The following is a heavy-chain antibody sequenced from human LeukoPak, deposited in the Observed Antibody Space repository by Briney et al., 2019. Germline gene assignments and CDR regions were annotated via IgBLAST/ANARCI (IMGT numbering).Heavy chain of an antibody. J-gene: IGHJ4*02. D-gene: IGHD6-19*01. V-gene: IGHV4-4*07. CDR2: IYTSGST. CDR3: ARVAVAGYAIFFDY. CDR1: GGPISSYY. Sequence: SETLSLTCTVSGGPISSYYWSWIRQPAGKGLEWIGRIYTSGSTNYNPSLKSRVTMSVDTSKNQFSLKLSSVTAADTAVYYCARVAVAGYAIFFDYWGQGTLVTVSS.